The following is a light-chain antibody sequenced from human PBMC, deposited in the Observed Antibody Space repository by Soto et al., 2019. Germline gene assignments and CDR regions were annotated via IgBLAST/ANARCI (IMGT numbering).Light chain of an antibody. CDR1: QSISSW. CDR2: DAS. V-gene: IGKV1-5*01. Sequence: DIQMTQSPSTLSASVGDRVIVTCRASQSISSWLAWYQQKPGKAPKLLIHDASSLQSGAPSRFSGSGSGTEFTLTISSLQPDDFATYYRQQYNSYSRTFGQGTKV. CDR3: QQYNSYSRT. J-gene: IGKJ1*01.